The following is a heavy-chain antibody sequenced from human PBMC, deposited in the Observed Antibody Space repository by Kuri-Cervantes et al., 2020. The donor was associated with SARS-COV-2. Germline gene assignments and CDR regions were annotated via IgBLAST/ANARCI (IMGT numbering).Heavy chain of an antibody. D-gene: IGHD2-21*01. J-gene: IGHJ4*02. CDR1: GSSISSGYY. V-gene: IGHV4-38-2*01. CDR2: IYHSGSN. CDR3: ACISFGVGGGAY. Sequence: ESLKISCAASGSSISSGYYWGWLRQPPGKGLEWIGSIYHSGSNYYHPSLKSRVTITVDSSKNQFSLKLSYGTDADTAVYYCACISFGVGGGAYWGQGTLVTVSS.